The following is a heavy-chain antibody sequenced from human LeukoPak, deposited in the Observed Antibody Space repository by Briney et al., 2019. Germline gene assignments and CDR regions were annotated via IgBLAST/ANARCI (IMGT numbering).Heavy chain of an antibody. J-gene: IGHJ5*02. CDR1: GYTFTSYG. CDR3: ARGVENSSGWSSWFDP. Sequence: GASVKVSCKASGYTFTSYGISGVRQAPGQGLEWMGWISAYNGNTNYAQKLQGRVTMTTNTSTSTAYMEQRSLRSDDAAVYYCARGVENSSGWSSWFDPWGQGTLVTVSS. V-gene: IGHV1-18*01. D-gene: IGHD6-19*01. CDR2: ISAYNGNT.